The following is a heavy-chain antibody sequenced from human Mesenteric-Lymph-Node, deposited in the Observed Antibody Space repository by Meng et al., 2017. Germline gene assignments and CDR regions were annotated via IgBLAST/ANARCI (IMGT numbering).Heavy chain of an antibody. Sequence: QVQLQESGPGLVQTSQTLSLTCTVSGGYISSGDYYWSWIRQPPGKGLELIGHIYYSGSTSYNPSLKSRVTISVDTSNNQFSLKLSSVTAADTAVYYCARVGWRQWSFDLWGRGTLVTVSS. J-gene: IGHJ2*01. D-gene: IGHD5-18*01. V-gene: IGHV4-30-4*01. CDR3: ARVGWRQWSFDL. CDR1: GGYISSGDYY. CDR2: IYYSGST.